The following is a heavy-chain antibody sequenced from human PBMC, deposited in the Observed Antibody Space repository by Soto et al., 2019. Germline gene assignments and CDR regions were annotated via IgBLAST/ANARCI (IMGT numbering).Heavy chain of an antibody. CDR2: ISSSGGTK. CDR3: ARGYSSSWTYNWFDP. CDR1: GFSFSDYY. D-gene: IGHD6-13*01. J-gene: IGHJ5*02. Sequence: PGGSLRLSCAASGFSFSDYYMTWIRQAPGKGLEWVSYISSSGGTKYHADSVKDRFTISRDNAKNSLYLQMNSLRAEDTAVYYCARGYSSSWTYNWFDPWGQGTLVTVSS. V-gene: IGHV3-11*01.